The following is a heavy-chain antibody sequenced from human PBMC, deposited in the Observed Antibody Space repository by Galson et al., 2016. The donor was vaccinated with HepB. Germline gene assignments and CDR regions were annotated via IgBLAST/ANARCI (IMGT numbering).Heavy chain of an antibody. D-gene: IGHD3-9*01. CDR1: GDSVSSNSGA. J-gene: IGHJ6*02. CDR2: TYYRSKWNN. Sequence: CAISGDSVSSNSGAWHWIRQSPSRGLEWLGRTYYRSKWNNDYAVSVKGRITINSDTSKNQFSLHLNSVTPEDTAVYYCARELAPYDILTGYLDHGLDVWGQGTTVTVS. CDR3: ARELAPYDILTGYLDHGLDV. V-gene: IGHV6-1*01.